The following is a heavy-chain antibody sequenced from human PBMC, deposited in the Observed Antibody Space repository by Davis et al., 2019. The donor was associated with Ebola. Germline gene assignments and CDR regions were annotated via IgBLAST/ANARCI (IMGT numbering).Heavy chain of an antibody. Sequence: GESLKISCIASGFTFGDYAMNWVRQAPGKGLEWVAVISYDGSNKYYADSVKGRFTISRDNSKNTLYLQMNSLRAEDTAVYYCAKVEKYGYWGQGTLVTVSS. CDR1: GFTFGDYA. CDR3: AKVEKYGY. V-gene: IGHV3-30*04. CDR2: ISYDGSNK. D-gene: IGHD2-8*01. J-gene: IGHJ4*02.